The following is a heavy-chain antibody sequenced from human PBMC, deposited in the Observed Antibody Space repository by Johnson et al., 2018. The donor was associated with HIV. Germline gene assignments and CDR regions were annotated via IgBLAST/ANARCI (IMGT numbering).Heavy chain of an antibody. CDR2: IYSGGST. CDR3: AKGDCSGGSCYSFTDAFDI. Sequence: VQLVESGGGLVQPGGSLRLSCAASGFTVSRNYMSWVRQAPGKGLEWVSVIYSGGSTHFADSVKGRFTISRDNSKNTLYLQMNSLRAEDTAVYYCAKGDCSGGSCYSFTDAFDIWGQGTMVTVSS. D-gene: IGHD2-15*01. CDR1: GFTVSRNY. J-gene: IGHJ3*02. V-gene: IGHV3-66*01.